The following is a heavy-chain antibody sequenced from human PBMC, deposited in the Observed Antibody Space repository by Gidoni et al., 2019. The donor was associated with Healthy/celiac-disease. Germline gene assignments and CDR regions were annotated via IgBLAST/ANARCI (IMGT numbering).Heavy chain of an antibody. D-gene: IGHD3-10*01. Sequence: QVQLVESGGGVVQPGRSLRLSCAASGFTFSSYAMHWVRQAPGKGLEWVAVISYDGSNKYYADSVKGRFTISRDNSKNTLYLQMNSLRAEDTAVYYCARATVSGSYDGYGMDVWGQGTTVTVSS. CDR3: ARATVSGSYDGYGMDV. CDR1: GFTFSSYA. J-gene: IGHJ6*02. CDR2: ISYDGSNK. V-gene: IGHV3-30-3*01.